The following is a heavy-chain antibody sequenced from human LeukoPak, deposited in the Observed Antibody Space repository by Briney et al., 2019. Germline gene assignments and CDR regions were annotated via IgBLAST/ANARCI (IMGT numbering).Heavy chain of an antibody. D-gene: IGHD1-1*01. V-gene: IGHV1-69*05. CDR2: IIPIFGTA. CDR3: ARDQGTCLDV. J-gene: IGHJ6*02. Sequence: SVKVSCKASGGTFSSYAISWVRQAPGQGLEWMGGIIPIFGTANYAQRFQGRVTITTDESTSAAYMELRSLRSDDTAVYYCARDQGTCLDVWGQGTTVTVSS. CDR1: GGTFSSYA.